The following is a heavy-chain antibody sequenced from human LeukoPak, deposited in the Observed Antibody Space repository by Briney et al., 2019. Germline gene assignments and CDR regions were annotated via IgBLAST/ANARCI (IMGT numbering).Heavy chain of an antibody. V-gene: IGHV1-2*02. Sequence: ASVKVSCKASGYTFTGYYVHWVRQAPGQGLEWMGWINPNSGGTNYAQKFQGRVTMTRDTSISTAYMELSRLRSDDTAVYYCARDFWLLHGGVSWFDPWGQGTLVTVSS. CDR2: INPNSGGT. D-gene: IGHD3-22*01. CDR1: GYTFTGYY. CDR3: ARDFWLLHGGVSWFDP. J-gene: IGHJ5*02.